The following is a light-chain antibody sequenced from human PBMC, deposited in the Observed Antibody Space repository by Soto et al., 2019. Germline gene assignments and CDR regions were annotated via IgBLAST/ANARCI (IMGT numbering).Light chain of an antibody. J-gene: IGKJ1*01. CDR2: WAY. CDR1: QSVLYSSNNKNY. V-gene: IGKV4-1*01. CDR3: QQYYSTPPT. Sequence: DIVMTQSPDSLAVSLGERATINCKSSQSVLYSSNNKNYLAWYQQKPGQPPKLLIYWAYARESGVPDRFSGSGSGTDFTLTISSLQAEDVAVYYCQQYYSTPPTFGPGTKVEIK.